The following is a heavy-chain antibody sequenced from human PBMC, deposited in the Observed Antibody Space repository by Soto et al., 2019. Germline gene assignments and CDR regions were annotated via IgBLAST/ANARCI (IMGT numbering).Heavy chain of an antibody. CDR2: INPLKGDT. CDR3: ARVKVPAAILGAFDL. Sequence: GASVNVSCKASGYTFSTYGITWVRQAPGQGLDWMGWINPLKGDTNSEARFQDRVTMTTDTSTRTAYMELRSLRSDDTAVYYCARVKVPAAILGAFDLWGQGTLVT. J-gene: IGHJ3*01. V-gene: IGHV1-18*01. D-gene: IGHD2-2*01. CDR1: GYTFSTYG.